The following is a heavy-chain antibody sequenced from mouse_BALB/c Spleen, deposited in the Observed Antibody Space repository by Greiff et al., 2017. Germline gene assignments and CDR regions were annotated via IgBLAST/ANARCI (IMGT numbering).Heavy chain of an antibody. Sequence: QVQLKESGPGLVAPSQSLSITCTVSGFSLTSYGVHWVRQPPGKGLEWLGVIWAGGSTNYNSALMSRLSISKDNSKSQVFLKMNSLQTDDTAMYYCARGDGYDSRAMDYWGQGTSVTVSS. D-gene: IGHD2-2*01. CDR2: IWAGGST. V-gene: IGHV2-9*02. CDR3: ARGDGYDSRAMDY. J-gene: IGHJ4*01. CDR1: GFSLTSYG.